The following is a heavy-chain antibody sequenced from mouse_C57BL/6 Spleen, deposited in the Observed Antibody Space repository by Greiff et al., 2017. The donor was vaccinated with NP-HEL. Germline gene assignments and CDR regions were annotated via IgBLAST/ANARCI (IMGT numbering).Heavy chain of an antibody. D-gene: IGHD2-4*01. CDR3: ARDQGVYYDYDGGAFAY. V-gene: IGHV3-6*01. CDR1: GYSITSGYY. CDR2: ISYDGSN. J-gene: IGHJ3*01. Sequence: EVQLQQSGPGLVKPSQSLSLPCSVTGYSITSGYYWNWIRQFPGNKLEWMGYISYDGSNNYNPSLKNRISITRDTSKNQFFLKLNSVTTEDTATYYCARDQGVYYDYDGGAFAYWGQGTLVTVSA.